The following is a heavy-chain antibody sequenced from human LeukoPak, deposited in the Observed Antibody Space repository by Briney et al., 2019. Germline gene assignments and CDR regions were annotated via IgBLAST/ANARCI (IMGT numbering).Heavy chain of an antibody. D-gene: IGHD6-19*01. V-gene: IGHV1-8*01. CDR1: GYTFTSYD. Sequence: GASVKVSCKASGYTFTSYDINWMRQATGQGLEWMGWMTPKSDNTGHAQKFQGRVTMTRNTSIGTAYMELSGLGFEDTAVYYCARGTAVAGTSDAFDIWGQGTMVTVSS. J-gene: IGHJ3*02. CDR2: MTPKSDNT. CDR3: ARGTAVAGTSDAFDI.